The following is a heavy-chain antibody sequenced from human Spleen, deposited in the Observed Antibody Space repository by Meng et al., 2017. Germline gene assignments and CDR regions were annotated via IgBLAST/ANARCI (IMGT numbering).Heavy chain of an antibody. CDR3: ARDMFYGSGREDWFDP. V-gene: IGHV3-7*01. D-gene: IGHD3-10*01. CDR2: IKQDGSEK. CDR1: GLTFSIYW. Sequence: GESLKISCAASGLTFSIYWMSWVRQAPGKGLEWVANIKQDGSEKYYVDSVRGRLTISRDNAKNSLYLQMNSLRAEDTAVYYCARDMFYGSGREDWFDPWGQGTRVTVSS. J-gene: IGHJ5*02.